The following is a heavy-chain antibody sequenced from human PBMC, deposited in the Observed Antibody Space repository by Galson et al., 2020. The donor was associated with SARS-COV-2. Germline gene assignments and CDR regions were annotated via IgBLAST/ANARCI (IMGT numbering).Heavy chain of an antibody. CDR1: GFTFSSYA. CDR3: ARAPGAYMDV. J-gene: IGHJ6*03. CDR2: ISYDGSNK. V-gene: IGHV3-30-3*01. Sequence: GESLRLSCAASGFTFSSYAMHWVRQAPGKGLEWVAVISYDGSNKYYADSVKGRFTISRDNSKNTLYLQMNSLRAEDTAVYYCARAPGAYMDVWGKGTTVTVSS. D-gene: IGHD1-26*01.